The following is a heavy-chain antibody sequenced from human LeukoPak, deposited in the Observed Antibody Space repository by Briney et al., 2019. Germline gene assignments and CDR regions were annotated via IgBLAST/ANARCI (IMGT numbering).Heavy chain of an antibody. CDR1: GGSIGSYY. V-gene: IGHV4-4*07. CDR2: IYTSGST. J-gene: IGHJ4*02. Sequence: SETLCLTCAVSGGSIGSYYWSWIRQPAGKGLEWIGRIYTSGSTNYNPSLKSRVTMSVDTSKNQSSLKLSSVTAADTAVYYCARAPVYSGYVDYWGQGTLVTVSS. D-gene: IGHD5-12*01. CDR3: ARAPVYSGYVDY.